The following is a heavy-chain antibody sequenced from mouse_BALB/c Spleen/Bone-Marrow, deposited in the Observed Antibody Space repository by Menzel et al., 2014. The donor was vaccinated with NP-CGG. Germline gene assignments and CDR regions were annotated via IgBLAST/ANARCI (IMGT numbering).Heavy chain of an antibody. CDR3: ARSGGEGTPAF. CDR1: GFNIKDTY. V-gene: IGHV14-3*02. D-gene: IGHD3-1*01. J-gene: IGHJ3*01. Sequence: VQLKQSGAELVKPGASVKLSCTASGFNIKDTYMHWVQQRPEQGLEWIGRIDPANGNTKYDPKFQGKATITADTSSNAAYLQLSSLTCEDTAVYSCARSGGEGTPAFWGQGTLVTVSA. CDR2: IDPANGNT.